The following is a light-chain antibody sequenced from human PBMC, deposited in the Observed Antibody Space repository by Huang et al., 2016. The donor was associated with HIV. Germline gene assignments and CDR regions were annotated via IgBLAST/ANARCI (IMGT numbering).Light chain of an antibody. CDR3: QQYNDWPRS. CDR2: AAP. Sequence: EIVMKQSPGTLSVAPGERATLSCRASQNINTNLAWFQQKPGQAPRLLIYAAPTRTADFPARFSGSGSRTEFTLTISSLQSEDIAVYYCQQYNDWPRSFGQGTKVEIK. CDR1: QNINTN. J-gene: IGKJ1*01. V-gene: IGKV3-15*01.